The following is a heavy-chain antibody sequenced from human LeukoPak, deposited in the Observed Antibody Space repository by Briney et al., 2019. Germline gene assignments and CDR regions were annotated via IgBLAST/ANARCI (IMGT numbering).Heavy chain of an antibody. Sequence: PSETLSLTCTVSGGSISSSSYYWAWIRQSPGKGLEWVGSIYYSGSTYYNPSLKSRVTISVDTSKNQFSLKLSSVTAADTAVYYCARLSDGTLWFGELFSTYYFDYWGQGTLVTVSS. CDR1: GGSISSSSYY. CDR2: IYYSGST. J-gene: IGHJ4*02. CDR3: ARLSDGTLWFGELFSTYYFDY. V-gene: IGHV4-39*07. D-gene: IGHD3-10*01.